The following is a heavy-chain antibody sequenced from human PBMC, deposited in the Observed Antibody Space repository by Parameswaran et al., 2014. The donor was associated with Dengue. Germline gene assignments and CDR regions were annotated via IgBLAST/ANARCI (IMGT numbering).Heavy chain of an antibody. Sequence: WVRQAPGQGLEWMGGFDPEDGETIYAQKFQGRVTMTEDTSTDTAYMELSSLRSEDTAVYYCRVVVPAAIMEYYYYGMDVWGQGTTVTVSS. V-gene: IGHV1-24*01. CDR2: FDPEDGET. D-gene: IGHD2-2*01. J-gene: IGHJ6*02. CDR3: RVVVPAAIMEYYYYGMDV.